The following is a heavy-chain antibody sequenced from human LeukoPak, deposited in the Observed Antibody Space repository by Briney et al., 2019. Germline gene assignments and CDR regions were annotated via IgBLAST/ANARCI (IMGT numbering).Heavy chain of an antibody. CDR1: GYIFNGYY. CDR2: INPNTGETNH. CDR3: ATRSGSYIQLDS. V-gene: IGHV1-2*02. D-gene: IGHD3-10*01. J-gene: IGHJ4*02. Sequence: ASVKVSCKASGYIFNGYYVHWVRQAPGQGLEWMGWINPNTGETNHNHAQKFQGRVTITIDTSVNRAYMDLFSLRSDDTAVYYCATRSGSYIQLDSWGQGTLVTVSS.